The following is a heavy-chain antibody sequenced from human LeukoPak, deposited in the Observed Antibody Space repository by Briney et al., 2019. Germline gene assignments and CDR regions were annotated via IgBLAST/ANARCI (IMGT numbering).Heavy chain of an antibody. Sequence: GGSLRLSCAASGFTFSSYAMSWVRQAPGKGLEWVSAISGSGGSTYYADSVKGRFTISRDNSKNTLYLQMNNLRAEDTAVYYCAKDLALRDIVVVVAATGSPIDYWGQGTLVTVSS. D-gene: IGHD2-15*01. CDR2: ISGSGGST. V-gene: IGHV3-23*01. J-gene: IGHJ4*02. CDR3: AKDLALRDIVVVVAATGSPIDY. CDR1: GFTFSSYA.